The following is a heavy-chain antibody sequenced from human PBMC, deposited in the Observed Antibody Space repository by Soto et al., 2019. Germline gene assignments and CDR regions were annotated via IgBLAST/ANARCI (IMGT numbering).Heavy chain of an antibody. J-gene: IGHJ5*02. CDR2: ISYDGSDR. D-gene: IGHD1-26*01. Sequence: QVQLVESGGGVVQPGRSLRLSCAASGFSFSAYGMHWVRQAPGKGLEWVGVISYDGSDRYYGDSVKGRFLISRENSKNTLYLQMSSLRDNDTGVYYCARDRFGGTQGTNWLDPWGQGTLVTVSS. CDR1: GFSFSAYG. V-gene: IGHV3-33*01. CDR3: ARDRFGGTQGTNWLDP.